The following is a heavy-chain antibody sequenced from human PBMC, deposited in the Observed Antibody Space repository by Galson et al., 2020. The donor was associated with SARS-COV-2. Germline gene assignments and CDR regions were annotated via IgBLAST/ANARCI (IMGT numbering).Heavy chain of an antibody. CDR2: ISSSSSYI. D-gene: IGHD2-2*01. J-gene: IGHJ6*03. CDR1: GFTFSSYS. Sequence: GGSLRLSCAASGFTFSSYSMNWVRQAPGKGLEWVSSISSSSSYIYYADSVKGRFTISRDNAKNSLYLQMNSLRAEDTAVYYCARDGDWYQPLLYYYYYYMDVWGKGTTVTVSS. CDR3: ARDGDWYQPLLYYYYYYMDV. V-gene: IGHV3-21*01.